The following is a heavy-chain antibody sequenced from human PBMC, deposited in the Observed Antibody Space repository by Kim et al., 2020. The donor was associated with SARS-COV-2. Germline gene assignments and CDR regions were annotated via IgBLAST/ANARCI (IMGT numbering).Heavy chain of an antibody. Sequence: ISYADSVEGRFTISRDNVKNSLYLQMHSLRDEDTAVYYCARVGEIAAADYWGQGTLVTVSS. J-gene: IGHJ4*02. D-gene: IGHD6-13*01. V-gene: IGHV3-48*02. CDR3: ARVGEIAAADY. CDR2: I.